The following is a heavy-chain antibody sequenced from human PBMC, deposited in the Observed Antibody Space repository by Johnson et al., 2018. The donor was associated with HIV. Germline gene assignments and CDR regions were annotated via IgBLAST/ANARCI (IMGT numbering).Heavy chain of an antibody. D-gene: IGHD2-15*01. CDR2: INWNGGST. CDR3: ARGIRYCSGGNCYSDAFDI. V-gene: IGHV3-20*04. J-gene: IGHJ3*02. CDR1: GFNFDDYG. Sequence: VQLVESGGHVVRPGGSLRLSCAASGFNFDDYGMSWVRQAPGKGLEWVSGINWNGGSTGYSDSVKGRFTISRDNAKNSLYLQMNSLRGEDTALYYCARGIRYCSGGNCYSDAFDIWGQGTMVTVSS.